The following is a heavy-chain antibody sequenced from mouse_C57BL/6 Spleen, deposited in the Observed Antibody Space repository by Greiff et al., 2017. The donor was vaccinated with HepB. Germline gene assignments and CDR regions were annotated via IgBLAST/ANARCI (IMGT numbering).Heavy chain of an antibody. J-gene: IGHJ2*01. CDR2: ISDGGSYT. Sequence: EVKVIESGGGLVKPGGSLKLSCAASGFTFSSYAMSWVRQTPEKRLEWVATISDGGSYTYYPDNVKGRFTISRDNAKNNLYLQMSHLKSEDTAMYYCARAYGPFDYWGQGTTLTVSS. D-gene: IGHD1-1*01. V-gene: IGHV5-4*03. CDR1: GFTFSSYA. CDR3: ARAYGPFDY.